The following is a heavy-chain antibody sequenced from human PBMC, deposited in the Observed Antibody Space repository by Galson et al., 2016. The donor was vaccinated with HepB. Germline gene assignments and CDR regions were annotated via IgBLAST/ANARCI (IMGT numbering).Heavy chain of an antibody. Sequence: PALVKPTQTLTLTCTFSGFSLNTTRMCVSWIRQPPGRALEWLALIDWDDDKYYSPSLKTRLTISKDTSKNQVVLRMANMDPVDTATYYCARAPNYDLWSGGRNCDYWGQGTLVTVSS. CDR3: ARAPNYDLWSGGRNCDY. J-gene: IGHJ4*02. CDR2: IDWDDDK. D-gene: IGHD3-3*01. CDR1: GFSLNTTRMC. V-gene: IGHV2-70*01.